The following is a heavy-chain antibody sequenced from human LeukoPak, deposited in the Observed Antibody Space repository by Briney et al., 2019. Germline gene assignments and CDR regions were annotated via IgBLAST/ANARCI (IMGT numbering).Heavy chain of an antibody. V-gene: IGHV3-21*01. Sequence: PGGSLRLSCAASGFTFSSYSMNWVRQAPGKGLEWVSSISSSSSYIYYADSVKGRFTISRDNAKNSLYLQMNSLRAEDTAVYYCASYDILTGYYSGRGDYWGQGTLVTVSS. CDR1: GFTFSSYS. J-gene: IGHJ4*02. D-gene: IGHD3-9*01. CDR3: ASYDILTGYYSGRGDY. CDR2: ISSSSSYI.